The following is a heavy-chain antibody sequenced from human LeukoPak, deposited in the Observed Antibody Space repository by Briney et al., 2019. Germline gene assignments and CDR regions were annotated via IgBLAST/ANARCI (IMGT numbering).Heavy chain of an antibody. V-gene: IGHV1-2*02. CDR1: GYTFTGYY. D-gene: IGHD2-2*01. J-gene: IGHJ6*02. Sequence: ASVKVSCKASGYTFTGYYMHGVRQAPGQGLEWMGWINPNSGGTNYAQKFQGRVTMTRDTSISTAYMELSRLRSDDTAVYYCARVPQGGIVVNYYYGMDVWGQGTTVTVSS. CDR2: INPNSGGT. CDR3: ARVPQGGIVVNYYYGMDV.